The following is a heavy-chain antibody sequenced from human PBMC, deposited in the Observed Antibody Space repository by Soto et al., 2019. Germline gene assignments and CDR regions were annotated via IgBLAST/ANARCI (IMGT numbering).Heavy chain of an antibody. J-gene: IGHJ3*02. D-gene: IGHD3-22*01. V-gene: IGHV3-30-3*01. CDR1: GFTLSSYA. Sequence: LRLSCAASGFTLSSYAMHWVRQAPGKGLEWVAVISYDGSNKYYADSVKGRFTISRDNSKNTLYLQMNSRRAEDTAVYYCARVDYDSSGYYGNGAFDIWGQGTMVTVSS. CDR3: ARVDYDSSGYYGNGAFDI. CDR2: ISYDGSNK.